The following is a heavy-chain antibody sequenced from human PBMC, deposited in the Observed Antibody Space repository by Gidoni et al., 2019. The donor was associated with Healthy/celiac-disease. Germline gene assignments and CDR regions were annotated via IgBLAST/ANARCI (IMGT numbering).Heavy chain of an antibody. CDR3: ARGPYDFWSGYYMEEWGYGMDV. D-gene: IGHD3-3*01. CDR2: ISSSSSTI. V-gene: IGHV3-48*02. Sequence: EVQLVESGGGLVQPGGSLRLSCAASGFTISSYSMNWVRQAPGKGLEWVSYISSSSSTIYYADSVKGRFTISRDNAKNSLYLQMNSLRDEDTAVYYCARGPYDFWSGYYMEEWGYGMDVWGQGTTVTVSS. CDR1: GFTISSYS. J-gene: IGHJ6*02.